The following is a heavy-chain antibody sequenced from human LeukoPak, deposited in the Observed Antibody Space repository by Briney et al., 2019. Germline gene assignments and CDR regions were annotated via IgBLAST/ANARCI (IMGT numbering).Heavy chain of an antibody. CDR3: AKDYSSWSHTHFDY. D-gene: IGHD6-13*01. CDR2: ISGPSDDI. CDR1: GFSISYYY. V-gene: IGHV3-11*01. Sequence: GSLRLSCAASGFSISYYYMGWIRQGPGKGLEWLSYISGPSDDISYADSVKGRFTISRDNAKQSLSLQMNSLRAEDTALYYCAKDYSSWSHTHFDYWGQGTLVTVSS. J-gene: IGHJ4*02.